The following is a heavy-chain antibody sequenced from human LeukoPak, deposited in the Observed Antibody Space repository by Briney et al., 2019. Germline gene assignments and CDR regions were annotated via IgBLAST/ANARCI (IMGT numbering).Heavy chain of an antibody. J-gene: IGHJ4*02. D-gene: IGHD1-26*01. CDR3: ARWVGGSYSVRSFDY. Sequence: SETLSLACTVSGGSISNYYWSWIRQSPGKGLEWIGYVFYTGSINYNPSLKSRVTISVDTSKNQFSLKLSSVTAADTAVYYCARWVGGSYSVRSFDYWGQGTLVTVSS. CDR2: VFYTGSI. V-gene: IGHV4-59*12. CDR1: GGSISNYY.